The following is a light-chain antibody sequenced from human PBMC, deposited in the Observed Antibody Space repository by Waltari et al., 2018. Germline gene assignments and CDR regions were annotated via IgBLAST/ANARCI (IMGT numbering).Light chain of an antibody. V-gene: IGLV2-14*03. CDR1: SSDVGAYTH. J-gene: IGLJ1*01. CDR2: DVS. CDR3: SSFTTSSTYV. Sequence: QSALTQTASVSGSPGQSITIPSTGTSSDVGAYTHVSSYQQNPGKAPKVRIYDVSNRPSGVSNRFSGSKSGNTASLSISGLQAEDEADYYCSSFTTSSTYVFGTGTKVTVL.